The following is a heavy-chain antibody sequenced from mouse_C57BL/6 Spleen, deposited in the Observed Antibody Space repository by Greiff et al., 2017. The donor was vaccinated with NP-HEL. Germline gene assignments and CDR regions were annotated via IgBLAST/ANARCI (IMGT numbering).Heavy chain of an antibody. CDR1: GYTFTSYG. CDR2: IYPRSGNT. J-gene: IGHJ4*01. V-gene: IGHV1-81*01. D-gene: IGHD2-1*01. CDR3: ARGLLYAMDY. Sequence: ESGAELARPGASVKLSCKASGYTFTSYGISWVKQRTGQGLEWIGEIYPRSGNTYYNEKFKGKATLTADKSSSTAYMELRSLTSEDSAVYFCARGLLYAMDYWGQGTSVTVSS.